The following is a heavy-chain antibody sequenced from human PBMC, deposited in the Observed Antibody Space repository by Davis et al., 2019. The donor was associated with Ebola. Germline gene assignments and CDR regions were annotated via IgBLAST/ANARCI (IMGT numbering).Heavy chain of an antibody. V-gene: IGHV3-7*01. CDR2: IKQDGSRI. CDR1: GFTFSSYW. CDR3: ARLSVTPDAFDI. Sequence: PGGSLRLSCAASGFTFSSYWMSWVRQAPGKGLEWVANIKQDGSRIYYVDSVRGRFTISRDNAHNSLFLQMNTLRVEDTAVYYCARLSVTPDAFDIWGQGTMVTVSS. J-gene: IGHJ3*02. D-gene: IGHD4-17*01.